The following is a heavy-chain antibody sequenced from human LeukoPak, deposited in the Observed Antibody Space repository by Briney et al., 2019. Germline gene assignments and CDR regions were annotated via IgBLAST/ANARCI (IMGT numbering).Heavy chain of an antibody. CDR2: VNYIGRS. Sequence: SETLSLTCAVYGESFDGFYWNWIRQSPGKGLEWLGEVNYIGRSNYNPALGSRIAISADASKRQFSLKLTSVTAADTAVYYCAIRLTTSRLATATTWFDPWGQGTLVSVSS. V-gene: IGHV4-34*01. D-gene: IGHD1-1*01. CDR3: AIRLTTSRLATATTWFDP. J-gene: IGHJ5*02. CDR1: GESFDGFY.